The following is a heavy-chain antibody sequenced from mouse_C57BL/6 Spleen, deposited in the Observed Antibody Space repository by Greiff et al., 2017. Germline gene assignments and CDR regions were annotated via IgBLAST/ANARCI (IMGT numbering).Heavy chain of an antibody. CDR1: GYTFTSYW. Sequence: QVQLQQPGAELVKPGASVKMSCKASGYTFTSYWITWVKQRPGQGLEWIGDIYPGSGSTNYNEKFKSKATLTVDTSSSTAYMQLSSLTSEDSAVYYCARAVYYYGSSSWFAYWCQGTLVTVSA. D-gene: IGHD1-1*01. J-gene: IGHJ3*01. CDR3: ARAVYYYGSSSWFAY. CDR2: IYPGSGST. V-gene: IGHV1-55*01.